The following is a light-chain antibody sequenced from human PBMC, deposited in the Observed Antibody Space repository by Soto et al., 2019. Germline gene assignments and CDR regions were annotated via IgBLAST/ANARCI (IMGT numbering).Light chain of an antibody. V-gene: IGKV3-20*01. CDR3: QQYGSSPVT. CDR2: GAS. Sequence: EIVLTQSPGTLSLSPGERATLSCRATQSISSSYLAWYQQKPGQAPRLLIYGASSRATGIPDRFSGSGSGTDFTLTISRLEPEDFAVYYCQQYGSSPVTFGQGTKLEIK. J-gene: IGKJ2*01. CDR1: QSISSSY.